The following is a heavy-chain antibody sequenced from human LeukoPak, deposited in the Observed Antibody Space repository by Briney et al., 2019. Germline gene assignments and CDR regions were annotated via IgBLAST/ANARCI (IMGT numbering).Heavy chain of an antibody. CDR1: GYTFTGYY. V-gene: IGHV1-2*02. J-gene: IGHJ4*02. D-gene: IGHD3-10*01. CDR3: ARDEWGSGHHDY. CDR2: INPNSGGT. Sequence: ASVKVSCKASGYTFTGYYMHWVRQAPGQGPEWMGWINPNSGGTNYAQKFQGRVTMTRDTSISTAYMELSRLRSDDTAVYYCARDEWGSGHHDYWGQGTLVTVSS.